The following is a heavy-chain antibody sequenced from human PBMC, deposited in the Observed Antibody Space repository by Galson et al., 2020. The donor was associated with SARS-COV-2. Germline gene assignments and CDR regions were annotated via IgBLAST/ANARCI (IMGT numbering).Heavy chain of an antibody. D-gene: IGHD1-1*01. Sequence: GESLKISCAASGFTFTSSVMSWVRQPPGKGLGWASTVSTDGRGTHYVDSVKGRFTISRDNSKNTLYLQMNSLRGDDTAVYYCATIERFSSWGQGTLVTVSS. CDR1: GFTFTSSV. V-gene: IGHV3-23*01. J-gene: IGHJ4*02. CDR3: ATIERFSS. CDR2: VSTDGRGT.